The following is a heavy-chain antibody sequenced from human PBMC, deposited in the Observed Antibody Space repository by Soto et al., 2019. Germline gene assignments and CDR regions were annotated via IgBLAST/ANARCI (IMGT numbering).Heavy chain of an antibody. CDR3: ARAGRGGYCSGGSCRVDY. Sequence: EVQLVESGGGLVQPGGSLRLSCAASGFTFSSYSMNWVRQAPGKGLEWVSYISSSSSTIYYADSVKGRFTISRDNAKNSLYLQIDTPRAEDTAVYYCARAGRGGYCSGGSCRVDYWGQGTLVTVSS. V-gene: IGHV3-48*01. D-gene: IGHD2-15*01. CDR1: GFTFSSYS. CDR2: ISSSSSTI. J-gene: IGHJ4*02.